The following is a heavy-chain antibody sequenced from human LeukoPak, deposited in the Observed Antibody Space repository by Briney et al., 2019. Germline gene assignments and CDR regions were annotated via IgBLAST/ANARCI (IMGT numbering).Heavy chain of an antibody. CDR1: GGSISSYY. Sequence: SETLSLTCTVSGGSISSYYWSWIRQPAGKGLEWIGRIYTSGSTNYNPSLKSRVTMSVDTSRNQFSLDLTSVTAGDTAVYYCTRHAPVPIIGHGMGVWGQGTTVTVSS. CDR2: IYTSGST. D-gene: IGHD3-10*01. CDR3: TRHAPVPIIGHGMGV. V-gene: IGHV4-4*07. J-gene: IGHJ6*02.